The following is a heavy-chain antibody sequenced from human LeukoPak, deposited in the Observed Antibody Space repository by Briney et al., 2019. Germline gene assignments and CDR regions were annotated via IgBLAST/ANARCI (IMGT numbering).Heavy chain of an antibody. CDR2: INSDGSST. CDR3: AREGGYSHAFDY. J-gene: IGHJ4*02. D-gene: IGHD3-22*01. Sequence: GGSLRLSCAASGFTFSSYWMYWVRHAPGKGLVWVSRINSDGSSTSHADSVKGRFTISRDNAKNTLYLQMNSLRAEDTAVYYCAREGGYSHAFDYWGQGTLVTVSS. CDR1: GFTFSSYW. V-gene: IGHV3-74*01.